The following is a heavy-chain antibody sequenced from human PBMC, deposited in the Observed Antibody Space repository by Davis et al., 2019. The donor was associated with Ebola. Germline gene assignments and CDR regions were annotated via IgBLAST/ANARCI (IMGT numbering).Heavy chain of an antibody. J-gene: IGHJ5*02. D-gene: IGHD2-2*02. CDR1: GYTFTSYY. CDR2: INPSGGST. Sequence: ASVKVSCKASGYTFTSYYMHWVRQAPGQGLEWMGIINPSGGSTSYAQKFQGRVTMTRDTSTSTVYMELSSLRSEDTAVYYCARDYKGYCSSTSCYTGWFDPWGQGTLVTVSS. CDR3: ARDYKGYCSSTSCYTGWFDP. V-gene: IGHV1-46*01.